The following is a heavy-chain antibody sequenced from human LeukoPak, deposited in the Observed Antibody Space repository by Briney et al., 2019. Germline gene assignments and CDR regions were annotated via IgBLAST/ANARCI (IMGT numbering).Heavy chain of an antibody. CDR3: ARKSGSYYFFDY. D-gene: IGHD1-26*01. V-gene: IGHV3-74*01. J-gene: IGHJ4*02. Sequence: TGGSLRLSCAASRFTFSNYWMHWVRQAPGKGLVWVSRIDSDGSRTSYPDSVKGRFTISRDNAKNPLYLQMNSLRAEDTAVYYCARKSGSYYFFDYWGQGTLVTVSS. CDR2: IDSDGSRT. CDR1: RFTFSNYW.